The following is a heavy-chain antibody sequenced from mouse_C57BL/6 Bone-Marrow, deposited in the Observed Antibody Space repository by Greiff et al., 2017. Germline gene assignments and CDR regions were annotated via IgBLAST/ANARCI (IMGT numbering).Heavy chain of an antibody. CDR2: IWRGGST. J-gene: IGHJ1*03. V-gene: IGHV2-5*01. D-gene: IGHD2-3*01. Sequence: QVQLQQSGPGLVQPSQSLSITCTVSGFSLTSYGVHWVRQSPGKGLEWLGVIWRGGSTDYNAAFMSRLSITKDNSKSQVFFKMNCLQADDTAIYYCAKNGGYCFSYFDFWGTGTTVTVSS. CDR3: AKNGGYCFSYFDF. CDR1: GFSLTSYG.